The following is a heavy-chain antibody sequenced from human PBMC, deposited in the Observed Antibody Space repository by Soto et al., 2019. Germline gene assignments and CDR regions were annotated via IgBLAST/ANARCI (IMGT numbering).Heavy chain of an antibody. CDR2: ISASNGDT. J-gene: IGHJ6*03. CDR3: AIMVRGSKIDCSYYMDV. V-gene: IGHV1-18*04. CDR1: GYTFTNHG. D-gene: IGHD3-10*01. Sequence: QVALVQSGVEVKKPGASVKVSCKASGYTFTNHGLSWVRQAPGQGLEWMGWISASNGDTNYAQKFLGRVTVTTDTSTSTGYMELRSLKSEDTAVYYCAIMVRGSKIDCSYYMDVWGKGTTVIVSS.